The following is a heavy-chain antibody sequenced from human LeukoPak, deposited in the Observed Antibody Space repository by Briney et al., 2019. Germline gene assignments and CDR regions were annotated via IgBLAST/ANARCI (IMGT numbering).Heavy chain of an antibody. D-gene: IGHD3-16*01. CDR3: ARGGSIAYFDY. CDR1: GFTVSSNY. Sequence: GGSLRLSCAASGFTVSSNYMSWVRQAPGKGLEWVSVIYSGGSTYYADSVKGRFTICRDNSKNTLYLQMNRLRAEDTAVYYCARGGSIAYFDYWGQGTLVTVSS. J-gene: IGHJ4*02. CDR2: IYSGGST. V-gene: IGHV3-66*02.